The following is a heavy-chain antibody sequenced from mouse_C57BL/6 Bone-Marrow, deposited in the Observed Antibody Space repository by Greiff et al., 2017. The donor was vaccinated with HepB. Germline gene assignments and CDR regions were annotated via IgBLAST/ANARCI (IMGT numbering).Heavy chain of an antibody. CDR1: GFTFSSYG. CDR3: ARHASSGYVDY. V-gene: IGHV5-6*02. D-gene: IGHD3-2*02. Sequence: EVKLVESGGDLVKPGGSLKLSCAASGFTFSSYGMSWVRQTPDKRLEWVATISSGGSYTYYPDSVKGRFTISRDNAKNTLYLQMSSLKSEDTAMYYCARHASSGYVDYWGQGTTLTDSS. J-gene: IGHJ2*01. CDR2: ISSGGSYT.